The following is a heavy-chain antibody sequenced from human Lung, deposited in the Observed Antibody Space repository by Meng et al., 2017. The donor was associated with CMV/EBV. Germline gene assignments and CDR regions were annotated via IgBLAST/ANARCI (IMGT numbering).Heavy chain of an antibody. CDR1: GDGFSSYS. V-gene: IGHV1-69*10. Sequence: SVXVSXXISGDGFSSYSVTWVRLAPGQGLEWMGVIIPIIGVTNYAQKFQGRVAITADKSRNTAYMELSSLRSDDTAFYYCARGPGGSGSYYIYWGQGTLVXVSS. D-gene: IGHD3-10*01. CDR3: ARGPGGSGSYYIY. CDR2: IIPIIGVT. J-gene: IGHJ4*02.